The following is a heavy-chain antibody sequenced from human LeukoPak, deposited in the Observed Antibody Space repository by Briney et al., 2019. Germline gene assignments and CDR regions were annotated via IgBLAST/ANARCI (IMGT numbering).Heavy chain of an antibody. CDR1: GFTFSSYA. V-gene: IGHV3-30-3*01. D-gene: IGHD3/OR15-3a*01. CDR2: ISYDGSNK. Sequence: LPGRSLRLSCAASGFTFSSYAMHWVRQAPGKGLEWVAVISYDGSNKYYGDSVNGRFTISRDNAKNTLYLQMNSLRGEDTAVYYCARDMLFGESVYNWFDPWGQGTLVTVSS. J-gene: IGHJ5*02. CDR3: ARDMLFGESVYNWFDP.